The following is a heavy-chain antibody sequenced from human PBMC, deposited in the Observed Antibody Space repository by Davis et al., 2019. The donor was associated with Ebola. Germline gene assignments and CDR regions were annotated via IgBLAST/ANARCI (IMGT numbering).Heavy chain of an antibody. D-gene: IGHD5-24*01. J-gene: IGHJ4*02. CDR2: INPSGGST. V-gene: IGHV1-46*01. Sequence: ASVKVSCKASGGTFTSYYMHWVRQAPGQGLEWMGIINPSGGSTSYAQKFQGRVTMTRDTSTSTVYMELSSLRSEDTAVYYCARVPVQEKAGDGYHLDYWGQGTLVTVSS. CDR3: ARVPVQEKAGDGYHLDY. CDR1: GGTFTSYY.